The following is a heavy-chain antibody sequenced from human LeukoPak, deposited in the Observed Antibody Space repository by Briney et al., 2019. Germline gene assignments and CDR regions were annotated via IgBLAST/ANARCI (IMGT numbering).Heavy chain of an antibody. D-gene: IGHD3-22*01. CDR2: ISGSGGST. CDR1: GFTFSYYA. CDR3: AKDPDYYASSGYYPLDY. Sequence: PGGSLRLSCAASGFTFSYYAMSWVRQAPGKGLEWVSAISGSGGSTYYAGSVKGRFTISRDNSKNTLSLQMNSLRAEDTAVYYCAKDPDYYASSGYYPLDYWGQGTLVTVSS. V-gene: IGHV3-23*01. J-gene: IGHJ4*02.